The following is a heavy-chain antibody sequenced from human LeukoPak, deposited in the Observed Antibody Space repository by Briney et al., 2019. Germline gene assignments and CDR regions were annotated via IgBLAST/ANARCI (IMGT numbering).Heavy chain of an antibody. J-gene: IGHJ4*02. CDR2: IKSKTDGGTT. D-gene: IGHD3-22*01. CDR1: GFTFSNAW. Sequence: GGSLRLSCAASGFTFSNAWMSWVRQAPGKGLEWVGRIKSKTDGGTTDYAAPVKGRFTISRDDSKNTLYLQMNSLKTEDTAVYYCTTSIVVVITHHDYWGQGTLVTVSS. CDR3: TTSIVVVITHHDY. V-gene: IGHV3-15*01.